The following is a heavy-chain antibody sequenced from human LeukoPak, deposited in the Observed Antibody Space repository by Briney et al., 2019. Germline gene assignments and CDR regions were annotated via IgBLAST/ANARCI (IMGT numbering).Heavy chain of an antibody. CDR1: GYTFTGYY. CDR2: INPNSGGT. J-gene: IGHJ4*02. D-gene: IGHD3-22*01. V-gene: IGHV1-2*02. Sequence: EASVTVCFTASGYTFTGYYMHWVRQAPGQGLEWMGWINPNSGGTNYAQKFQGRVTMTRDTSISTAYMELSRLRSDDTAVYYCATTYYYDSSGYYMFDYWGQGTLVTVSS. CDR3: ATTYYYDSSGYYMFDY.